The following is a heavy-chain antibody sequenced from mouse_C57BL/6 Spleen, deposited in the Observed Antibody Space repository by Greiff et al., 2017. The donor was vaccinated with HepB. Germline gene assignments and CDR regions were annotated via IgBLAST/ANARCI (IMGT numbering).Heavy chain of an antibody. V-gene: IGHV1-82*01. CDR1: GYAFSSSW. CDR3: AREAITTVVANYFDY. J-gene: IGHJ2*01. Sequence: VKLVESGPELVKPGASVKISCKASGYAFSSSWMNWVKQRPGKGLEWIGGIYPGDGDTNYNGKYKGKATLPADKSSSTAYMQLSSLTSEDSAVYFCAREAITTVVANYFDYWGQGTTLTVSS. D-gene: IGHD1-1*01. CDR2: IYPGDGDT.